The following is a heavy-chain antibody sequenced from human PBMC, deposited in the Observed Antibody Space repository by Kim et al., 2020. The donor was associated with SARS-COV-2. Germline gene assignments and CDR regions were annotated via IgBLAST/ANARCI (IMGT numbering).Heavy chain of an antibody. V-gene: IGHV3-53*01. CDR2: LDSGGGT. Sequence: GGSLRLSCAASGFTVSNTYMSWVRQAPGKGLEWVSVLDSGGGTSYADAVKGRRTISTDSSKNTLHFQMNSLRAEDTAAYYCSRAQYFDYWGQGTVLT. CDR1: GFTVSNTY. CDR3: SRAQYFDY. J-gene: IGHJ4*01.